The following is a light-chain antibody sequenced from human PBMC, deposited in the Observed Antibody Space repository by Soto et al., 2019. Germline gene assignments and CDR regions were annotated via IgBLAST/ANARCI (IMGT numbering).Light chain of an antibody. Sequence: DMQMTQSPSSLSATVGDRVTITCRASQDISNYLAWHQQKPGKVPKLLIYAASTLQPGVPSRFSGSGSGTDFTLTISSLQPEDVATYYCQKYNGAPPETFGPGTKVAIK. CDR2: AAS. V-gene: IGKV1-27*01. CDR3: QKYNGAPPET. CDR1: QDISNY. J-gene: IGKJ3*01.